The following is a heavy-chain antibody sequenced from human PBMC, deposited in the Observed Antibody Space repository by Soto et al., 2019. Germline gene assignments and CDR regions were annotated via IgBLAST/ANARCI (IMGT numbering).Heavy chain of an antibody. J-gene: IGHJ6*02. Sequence: PSETLSLTCTVSGGSVSSGRNYWNWIRQPPGKGLEWIGYMYYSGSTNYNPSLKSRVTISVDTSKNQFSLKLTSVTAADTAVYYCARGSHCGGDCYSGYYYYYGMDVWGRGTTVTVSS. CDR3: ARGSHCGGDCYSGYYYYYGMDV. D-gene: IGHD2-21*02. V-gene: IGHV4-61*01. CDR1: GGSVSSGRNY. CDR2: MYYSGST.